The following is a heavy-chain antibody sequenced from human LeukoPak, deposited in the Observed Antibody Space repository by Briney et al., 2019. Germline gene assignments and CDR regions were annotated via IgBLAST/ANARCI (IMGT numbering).Heavy chain of an antibody. CDR3: ASGGYYYDSSGYSPGY. CDR1: GYTFACYY. J-gene: IGHJ4*02. D-gene: IGHD3-22*01. CDR2: INPNSGGT. V-gene: IGHV1-2*02. Sequence: ASVKVSCKASGYTFACYYMHWVRQAPGQGLEWVGWINPNSGGTNYAQKFQGRVTMTRDTSISTAYMGLSRLRSDDTAVYYCASGGYYYDSSGYSPGYWGQGTLVTVSS.